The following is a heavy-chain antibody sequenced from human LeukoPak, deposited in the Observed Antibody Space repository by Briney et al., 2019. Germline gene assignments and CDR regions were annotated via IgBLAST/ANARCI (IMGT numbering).Heavy chain of an antibody. CDR1: GGSISSSSYY. J-gene: IGHJ4*02. CDR3: ARDRQQLVRGDYFDS. D-gene: IGHD1-1*01. V-gene: IGHV4-39*07. CDR2: IYYSGST. Sequence: PSETLSLTCTVSGGSISSSSYYWGWIRQPPGKGLEWIGSIYYSGSTYYNPSLKSRVTISVDTSKNQFSLKLSSVTAADTAVYYCARDRQQLVRGDYFDSWGQGTLVTVSS.